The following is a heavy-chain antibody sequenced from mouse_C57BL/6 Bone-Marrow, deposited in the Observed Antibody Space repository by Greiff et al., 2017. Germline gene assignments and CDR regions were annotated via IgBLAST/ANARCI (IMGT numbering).Heavy chain of an antibody. D-gene: IGHD1-1*01. J-gene: IGHJ3*01. CDR1: GYTFTEYT. CDR2: FYPGSGSI. Sequence: QVQLQQSGAELVKPGASVKLSCKASGYTFTEYTIHWVKQRSGQGLEWIGWFYPGSGSIKYNEKFKDKATLTADKSSSTVYMELSRLTSEDSAVYYCARHYYYGSSYPAWFAYWGQGTLVTVSA. V-gene: IGHV1-62-2*01. CDR3: ARHYYYGSSYPAWFAY.